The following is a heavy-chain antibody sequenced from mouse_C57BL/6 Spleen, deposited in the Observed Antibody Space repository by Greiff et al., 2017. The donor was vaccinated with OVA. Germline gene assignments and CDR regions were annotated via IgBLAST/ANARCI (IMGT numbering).Heavy chain of an antibody. CDR3: AKSLYDGYAWFAY. D-gene: IGHD2-3*01. Sequence: QVQLKQPGAELVMPGASVKLSCKASGYTFTSYWMHWVKQRPGQGLEWIGEIDPSDSYTNYNQKFKGKSTLTVDKSSSTAYMQLSSLTSEDSAVYYCAKSLYDGYAWFAYWGQGTLVTVSA. J-gene: IGHJ3*01. CDR1: GYTFTSYW. V-gene: IGHV1-69*01. CDR2: IDPSDSYT.